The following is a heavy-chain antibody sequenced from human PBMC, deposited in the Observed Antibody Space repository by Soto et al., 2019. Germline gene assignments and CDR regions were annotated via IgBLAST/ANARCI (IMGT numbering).Heavy chain of an antibody. Sequence: DVQLVESGGGLIQPGESLRLSCGAFGFTISGKKYVAWVRQAPEKGLEWVSALYDIDGSFYADSVKGRFTTSSDSSKTTVYLQMNDLRPDDTAVYYCATWHEREHAYDVWGLGTTVTVSS. V-gene: IGHV3-53*01. J-gene: IGHJ3*01. CDR3: ATWHEREHAYDV. CDR2: LYDIDGS. D-gene: IGHD1-1*01. CDR1: GFTISGKKY.